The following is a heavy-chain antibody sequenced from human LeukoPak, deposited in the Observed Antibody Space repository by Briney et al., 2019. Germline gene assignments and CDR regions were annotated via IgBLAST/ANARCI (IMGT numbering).Heavy chain of an antibody. V-gene: IGHV4-59*01. CDR2: IYYSGST. CDR1: GVSISSYY. Sequence: PSETLSLTCTVSGVSISSYYWSWIRQPPGKGLEWIGYIYYSGSTNYNPSLKSRVTISVDTAKTQFSLKLSSVTAADTAVYYCARTGDYGPYFDYWGQGTLVTVSS. D-gene: IGHD4-17*01. J-gene: IGHJ4*02. CDR3: ARTGDYGPYFDY.